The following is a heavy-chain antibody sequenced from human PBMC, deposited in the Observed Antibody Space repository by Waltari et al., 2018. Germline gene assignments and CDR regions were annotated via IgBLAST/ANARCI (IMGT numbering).Heavy chain of an antibody. CDR1: GGSISSYY. CDR3: ARAWGYSGYDYFDY. D-gene: IGHD5-12*01. V-gene: IGHV4-59*01. Sequence: QVQLQESGPGLVKPSETLSLTCTVSGGSISSYYWSWIRQPPGKGLGWIGYIYYSGSTNYTPSLKSRVTISVDTSKNQFSLKLSSVTAADTAVYYCARAWGYSGYDYFDYWGQGTLVTVSS. J-gene: IGHJ4*02. CDR2: IYYSGST.